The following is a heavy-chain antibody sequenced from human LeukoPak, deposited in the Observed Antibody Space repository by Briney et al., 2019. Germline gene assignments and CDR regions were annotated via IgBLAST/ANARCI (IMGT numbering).Heavy chain of an antibody. V-gene: IGHV3-21*01. CDR2: ISSSSSYI. CDR3: ARDQGGMTLVGNAFDI. J-gene: IGHJ3*02. D-gene: IGHD3-16*01. Sequence: GGSLRLSCAASGFTFSSYSMNWVRQAPGKGLEWVSSISSSSSYIYYTDSVGGRFTISRDNARNSLYLQMNRLRAEDTAVYYCARDQGGMTLVGNAFDIWGQGTMVTVSS. CDR1: GFTFSSYS.